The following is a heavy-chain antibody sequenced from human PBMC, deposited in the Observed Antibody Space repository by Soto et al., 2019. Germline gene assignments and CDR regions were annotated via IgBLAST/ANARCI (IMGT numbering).Heavy chain of an antibody. D-gene: IGHD6-25*01. CDR1: GFTFSSYG. CDR3: ARTPVLSGYSSALDAFDI. J-gene: IGHJ3*02. CDR2: IWYDGSNK. Sequence: QVQLVESGGGVVQPGRSLRLSCAASGFTFSSYGMHWVRQAPGKGLEWVAVIWYDGSNKYYADSVKGRFTISRDNSKNTLYLPMNSRRAEDTAAYYCARTPVLSGYSSALDAFDIWGQGTMVTVSS. V-gene: IGHV3-33*01.